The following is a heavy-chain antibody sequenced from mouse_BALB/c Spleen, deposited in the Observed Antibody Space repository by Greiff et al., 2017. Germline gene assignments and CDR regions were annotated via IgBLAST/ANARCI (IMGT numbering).Heavy chain of an antibody. CDR1: GFSLSTSGMG. CDR3: ARREGNYGSSYSFDY. Sequence: QVTLKESGPGILQPSQTLSLTCSFSGFSLSTSGMGVSWIRQPSGKGLEWPAHIYWDDDKRYNPSLKSRLTISKDTSRNQVFLKITSVDTADTATYYCARREGNYGSSYSFDYWGQGTTLTVSA. J-gene: IGHJ2*01. V-gene: IGHV8-12*01. D-gene: IGHD1-1*01. CDR2: IYWDDDK.